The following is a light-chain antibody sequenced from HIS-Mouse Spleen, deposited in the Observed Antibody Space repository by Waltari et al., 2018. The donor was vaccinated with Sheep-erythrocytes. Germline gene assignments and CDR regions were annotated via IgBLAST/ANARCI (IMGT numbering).Light chain of an antibody. J-gene: IGLJ3*02. Sequence: QAVLTQPSSLSASPGASASLTCPLRSGINVGTYMIYWYQQKPGSPPQYLLRYKSDSVKQQGSGVPSRFSGSKDASANAGILLISGLQSEDEADYYCMIWHSSAWVFGGGTKLTVL. CDR1: SGINVGTYM. CDR2: YKSDSVK. V-gene: IGLV5-45*03. CDR3: MIWHSSAWV.